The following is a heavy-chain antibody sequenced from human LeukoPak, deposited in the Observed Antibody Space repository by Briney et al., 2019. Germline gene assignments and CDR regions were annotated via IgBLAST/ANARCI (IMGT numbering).Heavy chain of an antibody. CDR3: AKDLSQEGEEGAGFDY. J-gene: IGHJ4*01. V-gene: IGHV3-33*06. CDR2: IWYDGSNK. CDR1: GFTFSSYG. Sequence: GGSLRLSCAASGFTFSSYGMHCVRQAPGKGLEWVAVIWYDGSNKYYADSVKGRFTISRDTSKNTLYLQMNSLRAEDTAVYYCAKDLSQEGEEGAGFDYCGDRNLVTVSS. D-gene: IGHD2-21*01.